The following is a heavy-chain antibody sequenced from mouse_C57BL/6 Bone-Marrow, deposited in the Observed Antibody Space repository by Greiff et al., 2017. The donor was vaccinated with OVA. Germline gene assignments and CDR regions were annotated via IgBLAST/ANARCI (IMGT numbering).Heavy chain of an antibody. V-gene: IGHV5-9*01. D-gene: IGHD1-1*01. CDR2: ISGGGGNT. Sequence: EVQGVESGGGLVKPGGSLKLSCAASGFTFSSYTMSWVRQTPEKRLEWVATISGGGGNTYYPDSVKGRFTISRDNAKNTLYLQMSSLRSEDTALYYCARHGYYYGSSYWYFDVWGTGTTVTVSS. J-gene: IGHJ1*03. CDR3: ARHGYYYGSSYWYFDV. CDR1: GFTFSSYT.